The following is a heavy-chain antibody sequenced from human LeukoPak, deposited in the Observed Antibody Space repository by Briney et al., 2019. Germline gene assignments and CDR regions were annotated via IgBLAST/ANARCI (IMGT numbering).Heavy chain of an antibody. Sequence: PSETLSLTCAVSGGSISSGGYSWSWIRQPPGKGLEWIGYIYHSGSTYYNPSLKSRVTISVDRSKNQFSLKLSSVTAADTAVYYCARGGDGYNHPFDYWGQGTQVTVSS. CDR2: IYHSGST. CDR1: GGSISSGGYS. CDR3: ARGGDGYNHPFDY. D-gene: IGHD5-24*01. V-gene: IGHV4-30-2*01. J-gene: IGHJ4*02.